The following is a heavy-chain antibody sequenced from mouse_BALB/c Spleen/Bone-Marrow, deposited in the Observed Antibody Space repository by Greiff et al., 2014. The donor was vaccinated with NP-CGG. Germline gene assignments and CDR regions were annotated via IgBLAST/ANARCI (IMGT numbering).Heavy chain of an antibody. D-gene: IGHD1-2*01. CDR3: ARYYYGFLDY. Sequence: QVQLQQSGPGLVAPSQSLSITCTVSGFSFTSYGVHWVRQPPGKGLEWLGVIWAGGSTNYNSTLMSRLTISKDNSKSQVFLKMNSLQTDDTAMYYCARYYYGFLDYWGQGTTLTVSS. V-gene: IGHV2-9*02. J-gene: IGHJ2*01. CDR1: GFSFTSYG. CDR2: IWAGGST.